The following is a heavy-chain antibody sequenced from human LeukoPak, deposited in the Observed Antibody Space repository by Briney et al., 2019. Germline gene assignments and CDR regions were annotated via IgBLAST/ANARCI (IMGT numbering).Heavy chain of an antibody. V-gene: IGHV1-46*01. CDR3: ARDGETTVTTFPFDY. CDR1: GYTFTSYY. D-gene: IGHD4-17*01. J-gene: IGHJ4*02. Sequence: ASVKASCKASGYTFTSYYMHWVRQAPGQGLEWMGIINPSGGSTSYAQKFQGRVTMTRDTSTSTVYMELSSLRSEDTAVYYCARDGETTVTTFPFDYWGQGTLVTVSS. CDR2: INPSGGST.